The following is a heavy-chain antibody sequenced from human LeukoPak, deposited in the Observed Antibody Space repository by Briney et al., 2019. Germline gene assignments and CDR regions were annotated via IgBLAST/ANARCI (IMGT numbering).Heavy chain of an antibody. D-gene: IGHD3-3*01. CDR2: ISGSGGST. V-gene: IGHV3-23*01. CDR1: GFTFSSYA. J-gene: IGHJ4*02. CDR3: AKGENYDFWSGYYTGGYFDY. Sequence: GGSLRLSCAASGFTFSSYAMSWVRQAPGKGLEWVSAISGSGGSTYCADSVKGRFTISRDNSKNTLYLQMNSLRAEDTAVYYCAKGENYDFWSGYYTGGYFDYWGQGTLVTVSS.